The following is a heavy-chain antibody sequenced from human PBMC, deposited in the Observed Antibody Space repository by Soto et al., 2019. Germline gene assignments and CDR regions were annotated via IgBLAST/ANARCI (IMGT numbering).Heavy chain of an antibody. CDR3: ARVLSNWFDP. J-gene: IGHJ5*02. CDR2: IYYSGST. V-gene: IGHV4-59*01. CDR1: GGSISSYY. Sequence: QVQLQESGPGLVKPSETLSLTCTVSGGSISSYYWSWIRQPPGKGLEWIGYIYYSGSTNYNPSLKSRVTISVDTSKNQFSLKLSSVTAADTAVSYCARVLSNWFDPWGQGTLVTVSP.